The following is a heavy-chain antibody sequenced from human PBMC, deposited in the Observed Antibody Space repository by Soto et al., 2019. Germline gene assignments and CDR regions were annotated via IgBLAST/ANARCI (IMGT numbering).Heavy chain of an antibody. CDR1: GGSISSSNW. CDR2: IYHSGST. Sequence: PSETLSVTCAVSGGSISSSNWWSWVRQPPGKGLEWIGEIYHSGSTNYNPSLKSRVTISVDKSKNQFSLKLSSVTAADTAVYYCARGVDYYDSSGYYARKFDYWGQGTLVTVSS. J-gene: IGHJ4*02. CDR3: ARGVDYYDSSGYYARKFDY. D-gene: IGHD3-22*01. V-gene: IGHV4-4*02.